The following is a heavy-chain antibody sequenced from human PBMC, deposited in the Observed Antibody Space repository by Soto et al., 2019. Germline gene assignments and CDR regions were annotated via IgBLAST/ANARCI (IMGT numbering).Heavy chain of an antibody. J-gene: IGHJ4*02. CDR3: FRGGVTSRTFDY. CDR2: IFPDASDT. D-gene: IGHD3-16*01. Sequence: HWESLKISCKASGYNIKNYWIGWVRQMPGQGLEWMGIIFPDASDTRYSPSFQGHVTISVDKSISTAYVQWSSLKASDSAIYYCFRGGVTSRTFDYWGQGTLVTVSS. CDR1: GYNIKNYW. V-gene: IGHV5-51*01.